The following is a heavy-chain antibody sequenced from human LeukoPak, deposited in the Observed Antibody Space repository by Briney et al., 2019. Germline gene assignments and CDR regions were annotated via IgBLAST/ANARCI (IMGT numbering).Heavy chain of an antibody. J-gene: IGHJ6*02. CDR2: INPNSGGT. CDR1: GYTFTGYY. V-gene: IGHV1-2*02. CDR3: ARVNYDILTGYYGCMDV. D-gene: IGHD3-9*01. Sequence: ASVTVSCKASGYTFTGYYMHWVRQAPGQGLEWMGWINPNSGGTNDAKKFQGRVTMTRDTSISTAYMELSRLRSDDTAVYYCARVNYDILTGYYGCMDVWGQGTTVTVSS.